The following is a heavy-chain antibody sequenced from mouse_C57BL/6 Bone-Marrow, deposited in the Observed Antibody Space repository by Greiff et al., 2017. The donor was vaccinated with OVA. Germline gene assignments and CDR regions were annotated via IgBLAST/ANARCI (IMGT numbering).Heavy chain of an antibody. CDR1: GFTFSDYY. V-gene: IGHV5-12*01. J-gene: IGHJ4*01. CDR3: ARHGGVDY. CDR2: ISNGGGST. Sequence: DVMLVESGGGLVQPGGSLKLSCAASGFTFSDYYMYWVRQTPEKRLEWVAYISNGGGSTYYPDTVKGRFTISRDNAKNTLYLQMSRLKSEDTAMYYCARHGGVDYWGQGTSVTVSS.